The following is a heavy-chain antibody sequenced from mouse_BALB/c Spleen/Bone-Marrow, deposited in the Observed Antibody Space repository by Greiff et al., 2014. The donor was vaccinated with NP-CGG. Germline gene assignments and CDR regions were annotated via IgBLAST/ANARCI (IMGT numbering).Heavy chain of an antibody. V-gene: IGHV14-3*02. J-gene: IGHJ2*01. Sequence: EVQGVESGAELVKPGASVKLSCTASGFNIKDTYMHWVKQRPEQGLEWIGRIDPANGNTKYDPKFQGKATITADTSSNTAYLQLSSLTSEDTAVYYCGRYLYGYTATFDYWGQGTTLTVSS. D-gene: IGHD1-2*01. CDR1: GFNIKDTY. CDR3: GRYLYGYTATFDY. CDR2: IDPANGNT.